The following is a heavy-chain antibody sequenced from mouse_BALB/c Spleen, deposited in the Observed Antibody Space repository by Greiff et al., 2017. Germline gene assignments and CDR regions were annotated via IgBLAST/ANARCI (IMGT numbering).Heavy chain of an antibody. V-gene: IGHV1-67*01. Sequence: VQLQESGPELVRPGVSVKISCKGSSYTFTDYAMHWVKQSHAKSLEWIGVISTYYGNTNYNQKFKGKATMTVDKSSSTAYMELARLTSEDSAVYYCARGRYDAMDYWGQGTSVTVSS. J-gene: IGHJ4*01. CDR3: ARGRYDAMDY. CDR1: SYTFTDYA. CDR2: ISTYYGNT.